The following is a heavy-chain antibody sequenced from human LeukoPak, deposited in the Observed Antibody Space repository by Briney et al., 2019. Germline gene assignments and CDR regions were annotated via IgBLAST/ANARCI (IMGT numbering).Heavy chain of an antibody. D-gene: IGHD6-19*01. V-gene: IGHV1-69*13. CDR1: GGTFSSYA. J-gene: IGHJ4*02. CDR2: IIPIFGTA. CDR3: ARGATPGYSSGWSHFDY. Sequence: SVKVSCKASGGTFSSYAISWVRQAPGQGLEWMGGIIPIFGTADYAQKFQGRVTITADESTSTAYMELSSLRSEDTAVYYCARGATPGYSSGWSHFDYWGQGTLVTVSS.